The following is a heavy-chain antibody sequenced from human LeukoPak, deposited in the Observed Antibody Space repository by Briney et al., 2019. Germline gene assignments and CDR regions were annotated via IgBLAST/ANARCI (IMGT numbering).Heavy chain of an antibody. CDR3: ARFRYCSGGSCYYYFDY. D-gene: IGHD2-15*01. J-gene: IGHJ4*02. V-gene: IGHV3-7*01. Sequence: PGGSLRLSCAASGFTLSNYWMSWVRQAPGKGLEWVANIKHDGSEKYYVDSVKGRFTISRDNAKNSLYLQMNSLRAEDTAVYYCARFRYCSGGSCYYYFDYWGQGTLVTVSS. CDR2: IKHDGSEK. CDR1: GFTLSNYW.